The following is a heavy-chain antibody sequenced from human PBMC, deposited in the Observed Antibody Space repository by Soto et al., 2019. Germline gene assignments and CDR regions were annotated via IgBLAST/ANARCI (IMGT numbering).Heavy chain of an antibody. CDR3: VRDQGAFDY. Sequence: GGSLRLSCAASGLTFSNYWMHWVRQAPGKGLVWVSRIHSDGSSTNYADSVKGRFTISRDNAKNTLYLQMNSLRAEDTAVYYCVRDQGAFDYWGQGTLVTVPS. J-gene: IGHJ4*02. CDR1: GLTFSNYW. V-gene: IGHV3-74*01. D-gene: IGHD1-26*01. CDR2: IHSDGSST.